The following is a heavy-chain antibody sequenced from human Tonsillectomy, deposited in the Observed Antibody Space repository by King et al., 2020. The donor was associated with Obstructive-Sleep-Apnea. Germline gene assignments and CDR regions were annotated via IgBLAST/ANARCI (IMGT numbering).Heavy chain of an antibody. CDR3: ARGQWLAPLISYFHYYGMDV. CDR2: MNPNRGNT. D-gene: IGHD6-19*01. V-gene: IGHV1-8*01. Sequence: QLVQSGAEVKKPGASVKVSCQASGYTFTSYDINWVRQATGQGLEWMGWMNPNRGNTGYAQKFQGRVTMTRNTTISPAYMELSSLRSEDTAVYYWARGQWLAPLISYFHYYGMDVWGQGTTVTVS. J-gene: IGHJ6*02. CDR1: GYTFTSYD.